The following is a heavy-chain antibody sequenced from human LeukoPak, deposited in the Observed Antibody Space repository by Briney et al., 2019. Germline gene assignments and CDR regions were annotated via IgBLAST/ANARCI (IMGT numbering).Heavy chain of an antibody. Sequence: ASVKVSCKASGYTFTGYYMHWVRQAPGQGLKWMGWINPNSGGTNYAQKFQGRVTMTRDTSISTAYMELSRLRSDDTAVYYCARSVRNYGFITVSGDFDYWGQGTLVTVSS. D-gene: IGHD3-10*01. J-gene: IGHJ4*02. CDR1: GYTFTGYY. CDR2: INPNSGGT. CDR3: ARSVRNYGFITVSGDFDY. V-gene: IGHV1-2*02.